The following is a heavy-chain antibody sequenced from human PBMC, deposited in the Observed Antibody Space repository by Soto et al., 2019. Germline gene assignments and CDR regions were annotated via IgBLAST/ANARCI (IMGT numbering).Heavy chain of an antibody. V-gene: IGHV3-30*18. CDR1: GFSFTTYV. CDR2: ISHDGSYK. CDR3: AKGLLATVGTTLPCDAFNI. D-gene: IGHD1-26*01. J-gene: IGHJ3*02. Sequence: QVQLVESGGGVVQPGRSLRLSCAASGFSFTTYVMHWVRQAPGKGLEWVAVISHDGSYKYYGDAVKDRFTISRDTSKNAVYLEMNSLRPEDTAVYYCAKGLLATVGTTLPCDAFNIWGQGTMVTVSS.